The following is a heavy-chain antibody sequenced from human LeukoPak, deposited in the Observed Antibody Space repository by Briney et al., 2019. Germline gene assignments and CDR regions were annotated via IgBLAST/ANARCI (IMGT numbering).Heavy chain of an antibody. CDR2: ISDSGGGT. CDR1: GFTFSSYV. V-gene: IGHV3-23*01. CDR3: AKLPGRAADY. Sequence: PGGSLRLSCEASGFTFSSYVMNWVRQAPGKGLEWVSGISDSGGGTYYADSVKGRFTISRDNSKNTLYLQMNSLRAEDTAVYYCAKLPGRAADYWGQGTLVTVSS. J-gene: IGHJ4*02.